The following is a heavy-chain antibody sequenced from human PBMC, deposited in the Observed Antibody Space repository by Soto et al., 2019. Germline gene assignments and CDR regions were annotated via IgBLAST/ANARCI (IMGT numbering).Heavy chain of an antibody. J-gene: IGHJ5*02. Sequence: PSETLSLTCTVSGGSISSSSCYWGWIRQPPGKGLEWIGTMYYSVSTYYNPSLKSRVTISVDKSKNQFSLKLSSVTAADTAVYYCARTGGSRRPTSIRSITIFGVVIIGGDWFDPWGQGTLVTVSS. V-gene: IGHV4-39*07. CDR3: ARTGGSRRPTSIRSITIFGVVIIGGDWFDP. CDR2: MYYSVST. D-gene: IGHD3-3*01. CDR1: GGSISSSSCY.